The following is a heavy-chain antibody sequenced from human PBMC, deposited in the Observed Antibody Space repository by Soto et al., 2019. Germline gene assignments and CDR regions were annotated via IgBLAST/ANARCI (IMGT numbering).Heavy chain of an antibody. CDR2: ISHDGSNK. CDR1: GFTFSSYG. Sequence: GGSLRLSCAASGFTFSSYGMHWVRQAPGKGLEWVAVISHDGSNKYYADSVKGRFTISRDNSKNTLYLQMNSLRAEDTAVYYCAVSMVRRPDYYYYYGMDVWGQGTTVTVSS. J-gene: IGHJ6*02. V-gene: IGHV3-30*03. D-gene: IGHD3-10*01. CDR3: AVSMVRRPDYYYYYGMDV.